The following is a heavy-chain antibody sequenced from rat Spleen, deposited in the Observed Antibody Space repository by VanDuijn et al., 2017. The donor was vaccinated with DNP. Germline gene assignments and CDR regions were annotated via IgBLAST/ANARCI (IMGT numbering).Heavy chain of an antibody. V-gene: IGHV5S11*01. Sequence: EVQLVESGGGLVQPGRSLKLSCAASGFTFSHYDMAWVRQAPTKGLEWVASISTSGGRTYYRDSVKGRFTVSREKAKRTRYLQRDSRRSEEKATKKSGSKASILQRKRAMDAWEKGTSGNVS. CDR2: ISTSGGRT. D-gene: IGHD1-6*01. CDR1: GFTFSHYD. CDR3: GSKASILQRKRAMDA. J-gene: IGHJ4*01.